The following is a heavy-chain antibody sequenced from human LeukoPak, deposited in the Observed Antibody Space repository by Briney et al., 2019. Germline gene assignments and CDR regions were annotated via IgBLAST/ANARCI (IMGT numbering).Heavy chain of an antibody. CDR2: IYYSGST. V-gene: IGHV4-30-4*01. J-gene: IGHJ6*02. CDR3: ARDVNYCSSTSCSLAMDV. D-gene: IGHD2-2*01. Sequence: SQTLSLTCTVSGGSISSGDYYWSWIRQPAGKGLEWIGYIYYSGSTYYNPSLKSRVTISVDTSKNQFSLKLSSVTAADTAVYYCARDVNYCSSTSCSLAMDVWGQGTTVTASS. CDR1: GGSISSGDYY.